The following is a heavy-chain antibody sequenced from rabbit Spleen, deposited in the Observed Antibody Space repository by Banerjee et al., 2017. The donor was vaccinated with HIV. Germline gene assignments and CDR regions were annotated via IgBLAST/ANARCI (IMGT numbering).Heavy chain of an antibody. CDR3: ARDSATSFSSYGMDL. D-gene: IGHD1-1*01. J-gene: IGHJ6*01. CDR1: GFSFSYSDY. Sequence: QSLEESGGDLVKPGASLTLTYTASGFSFSYSDYMCWVRQPPGKGPEWIACIGAGVSYTTYYATWAKGRFTISKTSSTTVTLQMTSLTAADTATYFCARDSATSFSSYGMDLWGPGTLVTVS. CDR2: IGAGVSYTT. V-gene: IGHV1S40*01.